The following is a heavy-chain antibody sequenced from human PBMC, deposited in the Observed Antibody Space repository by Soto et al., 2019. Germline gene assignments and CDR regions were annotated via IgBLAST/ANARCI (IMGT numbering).Heavy chain of an antibody. CDR2: IYSGGNT. D-gene: IGHD3-10*01. J-gene: IGHJ4*02. CDR1: GFTVNNNY. Sequence: EVQLVESGGGLVQPGGSLRLSCAVSGFTVNNNYMSWVRQAPGKGPEWVSVIYSGGNTDYAESVRGRFTVSRDTSKNTLYLQMNSLRAEDTAIYYCTRDSSYYGAGRGVLDYWGQGTPVTVSS. CDR3: TRDSSYYGAGRGVLDY. V-gene: IGHV3-66*01.